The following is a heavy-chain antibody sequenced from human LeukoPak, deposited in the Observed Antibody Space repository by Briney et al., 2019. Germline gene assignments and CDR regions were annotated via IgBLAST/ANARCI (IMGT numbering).Heavy chain of an antibody. J-gene: IGHJ4*02. CDR3: ASCDDSSGYFAY. CDR1: GGTFSSYA. Sequence: ASVKVSCKASGGTFSSYAISWVRQAPGQGLEYMGWVNINTGNPTYAQGFTGRFVFSSDSSVSTAYLQITSLKADDSAIYFCASCDDSSGYFAYWGQGTLVTVSS. D-gene: IGHD3-22*01. V-gene: IGHV7-4-1*02. CDR2: VNINTGNP.